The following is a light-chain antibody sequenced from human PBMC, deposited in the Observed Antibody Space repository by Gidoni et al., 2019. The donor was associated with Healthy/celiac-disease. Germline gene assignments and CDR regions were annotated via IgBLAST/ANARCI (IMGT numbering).Light chain of an antibody. CDR1: QSISSY. CDR3: QQSYSTRYT. J-gene: IGKJ2*01. CDR2: AAS. V-gene: IGKV1-39*01. Sequence: DIQMTQSPSSLSASVGDRVTITCRASQSISSYLNWYQQKPGKAPKLLIYAASSLPSGVPSRFSCSASGTDCTLTISSLQPEDFATDYCQQSYSTRYTFGQGTKLEIK.